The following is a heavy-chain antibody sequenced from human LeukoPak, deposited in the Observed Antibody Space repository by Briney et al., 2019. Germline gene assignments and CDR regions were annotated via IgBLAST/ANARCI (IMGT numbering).Heavy chain of an antibody. CDR3: ARQGSTRNYVFDD. V-gene: IGHV4-59*01. CDR1: GGSINRDY. CDR2: IYYSGNT. Sequence: SETLSLSCTVSGGSINRDYWSWIRQLPGKGLEWIGCIYYSGNTNYNPSLKSRVTISVDTSNNQFSLKLSSVTAADTAVYYCARQGSTRNYVFDDWGQGTLVTFS. D-gene: IGHD3-10*01. J-gene: IGHJ4*02.